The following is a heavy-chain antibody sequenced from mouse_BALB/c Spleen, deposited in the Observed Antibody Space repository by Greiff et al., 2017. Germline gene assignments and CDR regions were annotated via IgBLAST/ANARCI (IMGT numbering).Heavy chain of an antibody. J-gene: IGHJ4*01. CDR2: IDPANGNT. Sequence: VQLQQSGAELVKPGASVKLSCTASGFNIKDTYMHWVKHRPEQGLEWIGRIDPANGNTKYDPKFQGKATITADTSSNTAYLQLSSLTSEDTAVYYCARKGLRRGYYAMDYWGQGTSVTVSS. CDR1: GFNIKDTY. D-gene: IGHD3-1*01. CDR3: ARKGLRRGYYAMDY. V-gene: IGHV14-3*02.